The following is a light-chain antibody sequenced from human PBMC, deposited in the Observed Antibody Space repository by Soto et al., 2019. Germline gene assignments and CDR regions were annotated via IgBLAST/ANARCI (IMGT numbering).Light chain of an antibody. V-gene: IGLV2-14*01. CDR2: EVS. CDR1: SSDVGGYNY. Sequence: QSALTQPASVSGSPGQPITISCTGSSSDVGGYNYVSWYQQHPGKAPKLMIFEVSYRPSGVSNRFSGSKSGNTASLTISGLQAEDEADYYCSSYTSSSTVVFGGGTQLTVL. J-gene: IGLJ2*01. CDR3: SSYTSSSTVV.